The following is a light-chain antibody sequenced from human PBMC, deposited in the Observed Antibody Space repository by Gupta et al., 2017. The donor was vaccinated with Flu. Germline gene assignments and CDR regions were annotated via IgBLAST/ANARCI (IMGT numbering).Light chain of an antibody. J-gene: IGLJ3*02. CDR1: SSDVGSYNL. Sequence: QSALSQPASVSGSPGQSLTISCPGPSSDVGSYNLVSWYQQHPGKAPKLMIYEGSKRPSGVSNRFSGSKSGNTASLTIAGLQAEDEADYYCCSYAGSSTGVFGGGTKLTVL. V-gene: IGLV2-23*01. CDR3: CSYAGSSTGV. CDR2: EGS.